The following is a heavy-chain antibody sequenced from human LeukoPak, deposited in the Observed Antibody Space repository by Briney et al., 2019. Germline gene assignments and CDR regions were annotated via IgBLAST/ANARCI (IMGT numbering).Heavy chain of an antibody. J-gene: IGHJ3*02. CDR2: IHSSSGSI. CDR3: ARDLAWDAFDI. V-gene: IGHV3-21*01. Sequence: GGSLRLSCAASGFNFTNYNMNWVRQAPGKGLEWVSSIHSSSGSIYYADSLKGRFTISRDSAKNSLYLQMNSLRAEDTAVYYCARDLAWDAFDIWGQGTMVTVSS. CDR1: GFNFTNYN.